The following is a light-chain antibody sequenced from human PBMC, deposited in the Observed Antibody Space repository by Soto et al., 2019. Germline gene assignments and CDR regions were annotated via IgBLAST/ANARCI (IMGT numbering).Light chain of an antibody. CDR2: GAS. Sequence: EIVMTQSPATLSVSPGERATLSCRASQSVSSNLAWYQQKPGQAPRLLIYGASTRATGIPARFSGSGSGTEFTLTVSSLLSQDFAVYYCQQYNNLPYTFGQGTTLEIK. CDR3: QQYNNLPYT. V-gene: IGKV3-15*01. J-gene: IGKJ2*01. CDR1: QSVSSN.